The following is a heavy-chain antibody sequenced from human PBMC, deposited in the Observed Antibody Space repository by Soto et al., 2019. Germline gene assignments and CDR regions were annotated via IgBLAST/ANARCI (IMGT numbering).Heavy chain of an antibody. D-gene: IGHD2-15*01. CDR3: ARDCSGGSCYPGTDV. CDR2: ISSSGYI. J-gene: IGHJ6*02. Sequence: GGSLRLSCAASGFNFNSYTINWVRQAPGKRLEWLSSISSSGYIFSTDSVRGRFTISRDNAENSVYLQINSLRAEDTAVYFCARDCSGGSCYPGTDVWGQGTTVTVSS. CDR1: GFNFNSYT. V-gene: IGHV3-21*01.